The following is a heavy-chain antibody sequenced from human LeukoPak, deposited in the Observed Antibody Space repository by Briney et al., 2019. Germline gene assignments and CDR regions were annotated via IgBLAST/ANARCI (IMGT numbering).Heavy chain of an antibody. V-gene: IGHV3-23*01. J-gene: IGHJ4*02. CDR3: AKDLDTAMIGKIDS. D-gene: IGHD5-18*01. CDR2: ISGSGGST. CDR1: GFTFSSYA. Sequence: QPGGSLRLSCAASGFTFSSYAMTWVRQAPGKGLEWVSSISGSGGSTYYADSVKGRFTVSRDNSKNTLYLQVNSLRAEDTAVYYCAKDLDTAMIGKIDSWGQGTLVTVSS.